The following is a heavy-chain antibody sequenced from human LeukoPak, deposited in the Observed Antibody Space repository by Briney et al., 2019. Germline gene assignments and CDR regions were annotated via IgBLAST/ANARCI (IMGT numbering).Heavy chain of an antibody. CDR1: GFTFSDYY. D-gene: IGHD3-3*01. CDR3: ARDSLEWSSLPGY. V-gene: IGHV3-11*04. Sequence: GGSLRLSCAAFGFTFSDYYMSWIRQAPGKGLEWVSYISSSGSTIYYADSVKGRFTISRDNAKNSLYLQMNSLRAEDTAVYYCARDSLEWSSLPGYRGQGTLVTVSS. CDR2: ISSSGSTI. J-gene: IGHJ4*02.